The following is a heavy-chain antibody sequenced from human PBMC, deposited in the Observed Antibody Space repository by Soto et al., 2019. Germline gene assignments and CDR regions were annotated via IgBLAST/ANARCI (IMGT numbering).Heavy chain of an antibody. V-gene: IGHV3-66*03. CDR3: ARGTGGEYCSGGSDYGMDV. Sequence: VGSLRLSCAASGFTVSSNYMSWVRQAPGRGLEWVSVIYSCGSTYYADSVKGRFTISRDNSKNTLYLQMNSLRAEDTAVYYCARGTGGEYCSGGSDYGMDVWGQGTTVTVSS. D-gene: IGHD2-15*01. CDR2: IYSCGST. CDR1: GFTVSSNY. J-gene: IGHJ6*02.